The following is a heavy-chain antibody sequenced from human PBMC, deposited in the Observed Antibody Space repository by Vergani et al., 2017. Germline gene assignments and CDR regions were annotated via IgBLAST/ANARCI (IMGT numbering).Heavy chain of an antibody. Sequence: QVQLQESGPGLVKPSETLSLTCTVSGGSVSSGSYYWSWIRQPPGKGLEWIGYIYYSGSTNYNPSLKSRVTISVDTSKNQFSLKLSSVTAADTAVYYCARGGYNWNQGWFDPWGQGTLVTVSS. CDR3: ARGGYNWNQGWFDP. J-gene: IGHJ5*02. V-gene: IGHV4-61*01. CDR1: GGSVSSGSYY. CDR2: IYYSGST. D-gene: IGHD1-20*01.